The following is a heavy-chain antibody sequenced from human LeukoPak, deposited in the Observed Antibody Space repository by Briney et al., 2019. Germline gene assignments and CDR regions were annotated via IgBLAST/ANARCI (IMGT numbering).Heavy chain of an antibody. V-gene: IGHV4-38-2*02. Sequence: ASETLSLTCTVSGYSISSGYYWGWIRQPPGKGLEWIGSIYHSGSTNYNPSLKSRVTISVDTSKNQFSLKLSSVTAADTAVYYCARGAPYGSSSWGRSDRYFDYWGQGTLVTVSS. D-gene: IGHD6-13*01. CDR1: GYSISSGYY. CDR2: IYHSGST. J-gene: IGHJ4*02. CDR3: ARGAPYGSSSWGRSDRYFDY.